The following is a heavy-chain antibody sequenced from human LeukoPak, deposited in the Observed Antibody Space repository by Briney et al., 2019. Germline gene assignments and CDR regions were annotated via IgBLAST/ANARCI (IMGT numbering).Heavy chain of an antibody. CDR1: GFTFSAYW. V-gene: IGHV3-74*01. CDR2: INTGGNDI. CDR3: ARVPDPFDI. Sequence: PGGSLRLSCAASGFTFSAYWMHWVRQAPGKGLVWLSRINTGGNDITYADSVKGRFTISRDNAKKTLYLQMNSLRAEDTAVYYCARVPDPFDIWGQGTTVTVSS. J-gene: IGHJ3*02.